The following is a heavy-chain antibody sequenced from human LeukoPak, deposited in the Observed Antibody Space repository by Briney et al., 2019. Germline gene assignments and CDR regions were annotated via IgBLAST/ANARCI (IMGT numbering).Heavy chain of an antibody. Sequence: SETLSLTCTVSGGSISSSSYYWGWIRQPPGKGLEWIGSIYYSGSTYYNPSLKSRVTISVDTSKNQFSLKLSSVTAANTAVYYCARGLLWFGELIDAFDIWGQGTMVTVSS. CDR3: ARGLLWFGELIDAFDI. D-gene: IGHD3-10*01. V-gene: IGHV4-39*01. CDR2: IYYSGST. J-gene: IGHJ3*02. CDR1: GGSISSSSYY.